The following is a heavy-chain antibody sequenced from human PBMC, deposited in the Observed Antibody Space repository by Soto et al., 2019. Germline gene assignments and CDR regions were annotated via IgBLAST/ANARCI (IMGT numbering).Heavy chain of an antibody. CDR1: GFTFSGSA. V-gene: IGHV3-73*01. CDR3: TRRRLGSSSFSTYYYYGMDV. Sequence: GGSLRLSCAASGFTFSGSAMHWVRQASGKGLEWVGRIRSKANSYATAYAASVKGRFTISRDDSKNTAYLQMNSLKTEDTAVYYCTRRRLGSSSFSTYYYYGMDVWGQGNTVTVSS. D-gene: IGHD6-13*01. CDR2: IRSKANSYAT. J-gene: IGHJ6*02.